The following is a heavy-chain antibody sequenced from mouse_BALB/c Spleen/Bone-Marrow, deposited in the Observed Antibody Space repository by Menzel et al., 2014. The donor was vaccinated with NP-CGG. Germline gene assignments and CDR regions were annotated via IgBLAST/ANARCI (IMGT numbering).Heavy chain of an antibody. CDR3: AEGGYGNVFDY. CDR1: GYSFTGYY. Sequence: EVQLQQSGPELVKPGASVKISCKASGYSFTGYYMHWVEQSHVKSLEWIGRINPYNGATSYNQNFKDKASLTVDKSSSTAYMELHSLTSEDSAVYYCAEGGYGNVFDYWGQGTTLTVSS. CDR2: INPYNGAT. D-gene: IGHD2-1*01. J-gene: IGHJ2*01. V-gene: IGHV1-31*01.